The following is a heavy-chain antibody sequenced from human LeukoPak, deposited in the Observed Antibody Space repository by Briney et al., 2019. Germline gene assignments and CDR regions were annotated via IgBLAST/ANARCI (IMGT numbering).Heavy chain of an antibody. D-gene: IGHD1-1*01. J-gene: IGHJ6*03. CDR2: ISANDGDT. V-gene: IGHV3-23*01. CDR1: GFTFSSYA. Sequence: GGSLRLSCTASGFTFSSYAMSWVRQAPGKGLEWVSAISANDGDTYYPGSVEGRFTLSRDNAKNSLYLQMNSLTAGDTAVYYCARGPPRGKYYYMDVWGKGTTVTVSS. CDR3: ARGPPRGKYYYMDV.